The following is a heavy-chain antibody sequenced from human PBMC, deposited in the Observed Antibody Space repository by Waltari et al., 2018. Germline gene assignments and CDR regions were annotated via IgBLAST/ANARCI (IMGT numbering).Heavy chain of an antibody. D-gene: IGHD6-19*01. CDR1: GGSFRGYY. CDR2: INHSVST. CDR3: ARRPGGQYSSGWYYMDV. V-gene: IGHV4-34*01. Sequence: QVQLQQWGAGLLKPSETLSLTCAVYGGSFRGYYWSWIRQPPGKGLEWIGEINHSVSTNYNPSLKSRVTIAVDTSKNQFSLKLSSVTAADTAVYYWARRPGGQYSSGWYYMDVWGKGTTVIVSS. J-gene: IGHJ6*03.